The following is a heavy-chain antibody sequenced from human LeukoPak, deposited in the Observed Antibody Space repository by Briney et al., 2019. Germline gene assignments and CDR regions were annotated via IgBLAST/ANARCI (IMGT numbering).Heavy chain of an antibody. V-gene: IGHV1-69*13. CDR1: GGTFSSYA. CDR3: ASSPGNYFDY. Sequence: GASVKVSCKASGGTFSSYAISWVRQAPGQGLEWVGGIIPIFGTANYAQKFQGRVTITADESTSTAYMELSSLRSEDTAVYYCASSPGNYFDYWGQGTLVTVSS. J-gene: IGHJ4*02. CDR2: IIPIFGTA.